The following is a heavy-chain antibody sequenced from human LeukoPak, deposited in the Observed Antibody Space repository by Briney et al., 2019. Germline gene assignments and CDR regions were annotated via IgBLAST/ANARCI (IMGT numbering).Heavy chain of an antibody. Sequence: MSGGSLRLSCAASGFTFSSYSMNWVRQAPGKGLEWVSSISSSSSYIYYADSVKGRFTISRDNSKNTLYLQMNSLRAEDTAVYYCAKDMGRWFGELTYFDYWGQGTLVTVSS. D-gene: IGHD3-10*01. CDR3: AKDMGRWFGELTYFDY. CDR2: ISSSSSYI. CDR1: GFTFSSYS. V-gene: IGHV3-21*04. J-gene: IGHJ4*02.